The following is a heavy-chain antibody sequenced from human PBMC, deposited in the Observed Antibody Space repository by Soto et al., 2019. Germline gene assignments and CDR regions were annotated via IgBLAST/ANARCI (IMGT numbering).Heavy chain of an antibody. D-gene: IGHD3-3*01. CDR3: ATRITVFGLLIPPFDP. CDR2: INHTGGT. CDR1: GGSVNGYY. V-gene: IGHV4-34*02. Sequence: QVHLQQWGAGLLKPSETLSLTCAVYGGSVNGYYWTWIRQPPGKGLEWIGEINHTGGTQYNPSLKSRVTLSVGTSKSQFTLRLSSVTAADTAIYYCATRITVFGLLIPPFDPWGQGTQVTVSS. J-gene: IGHJ5*02.